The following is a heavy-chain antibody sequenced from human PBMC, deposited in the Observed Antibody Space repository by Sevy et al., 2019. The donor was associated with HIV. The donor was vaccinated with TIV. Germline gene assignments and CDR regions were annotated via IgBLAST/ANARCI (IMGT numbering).Heavy chain of an antibody. Sequence: ASVKVSCKASGYTFIGYYMHWVRQAPGQGLEWMVCINPNSGGTNYAQKFQGRVTMTRDTSISTAYMELNRLRSDDTSVYYCARVPGTYWGQGTLVTVSS. J-gene: IGHJ4*02. CDR3: ARVPGTY. CDR1: GYTFIGYY. V-gene: IGHV1-2*02. CDR2: INPNSGGT.